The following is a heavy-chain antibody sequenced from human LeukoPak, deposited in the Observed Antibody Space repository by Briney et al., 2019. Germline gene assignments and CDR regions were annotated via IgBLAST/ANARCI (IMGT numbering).Heavy chain of an antibody. CDR3: ARDNYGDYLDY. V-gene: IGHV3-7*03. CDR1: GFTFSSYW. Sequence: GGSLRLSCAASGFTFSSYWMSWVRRAPGKGLEWVANIKQDGSEKYYVDSVKGRFTISRDNAKNSLYLQMNSLRAEDTAVYYCARDNYGDYLDYWGQGTLVTVSS. D-gene: IGHD4-17*01. J-gene: IGHJ4*02. CDR2: IKQDGSEK.